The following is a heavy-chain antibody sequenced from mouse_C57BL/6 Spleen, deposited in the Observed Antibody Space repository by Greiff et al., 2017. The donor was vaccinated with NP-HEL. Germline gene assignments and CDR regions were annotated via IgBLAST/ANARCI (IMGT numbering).Heavy chain of an antibody. Sequence: QVQLQQSGAELARPGASVKLSCKASGYTFTSYGISWVKQRTGQGLEWIGEIYPRSGNTYYNEKFKGKATLTADKSSSTAYMELRSLTSEDSAVYFCARKRDGYYENYAMDYWGQGTSVTVSS. J-gene: IGHJ4*01. D-gene: IGHD2-3*01. CDR3: ARKRDGYYENYAMDY. CDR1: GYTFTSYG. V-gene: IGHV1-81*01. CDR2: IYPRSGNT.